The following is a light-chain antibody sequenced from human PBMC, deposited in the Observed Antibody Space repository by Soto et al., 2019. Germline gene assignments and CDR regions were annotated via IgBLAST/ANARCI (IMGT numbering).Light chain of an antibody. J-gene: IGKJ3*01. V-gene: IGKV3D-20*01. Sequence: EIVLTQSPATLSLSPGERATLSCGATQSVRSNYLAWYQQKPGQAPRLLIYDASSRATGIPDRFSASGSGTDFTLTINRLEPEDFAVYYCQQYIISPFTFGPGTKVDIK. CDR2: DAS. CDR1: QSVRSNY. CDR3: QQYIISPFT.